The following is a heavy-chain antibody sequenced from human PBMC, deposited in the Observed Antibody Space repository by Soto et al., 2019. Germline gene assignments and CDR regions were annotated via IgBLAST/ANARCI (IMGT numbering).Heavy chain of an antibody. CDR1: GGSISSGGYY. V-gene: IGHV4-31*03. CDR3: ARDRVTMVRGVITHRFDY. D-gene: IGHD3-10*01. Sequence: SETLSLTCTVSGGSISSGGYYWSWIRQHPGKGLEWIGYIYYSGSTYYNPSLKSRVTISVDTSKNQFSLKLSSVSAADTAVYYCARDRVTMVRGVITHRFDYWGQGTLVTVSS. J-gene: IGHJ4*02. CDR2: IYYSGST.